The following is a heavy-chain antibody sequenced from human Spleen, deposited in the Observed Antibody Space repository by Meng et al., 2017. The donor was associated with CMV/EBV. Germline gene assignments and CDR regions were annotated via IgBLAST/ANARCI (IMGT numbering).Heavy chain of an antibody. D-gene: IGHD3-22*01. CDR1: GFTFSSYS. Sequence: GESLKISCAASGFTFSSYSMNWVRQAPGKGLEWVSYISSSSSTIYYADSVKGRFTISRDNAKNSLYLQMNSLRAEDTAVYYCAKSITMIVVVRGYFDYWGQGTLVTVSS. CDR3: AKSITMIVVVRGYFDY. V-gene: IGHV3-48*04. J-gene: IGHJ4*02. CDR2: ISSSSSTI.